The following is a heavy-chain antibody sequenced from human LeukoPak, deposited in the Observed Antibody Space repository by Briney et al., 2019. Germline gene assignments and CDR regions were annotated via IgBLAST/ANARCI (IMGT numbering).Heavy chain of an antibody. CDR3: ASSLGYRWSQGDYYGMDV. V-gene: IGHV3-30*04. CDR2: ISNDGSKK. Sequence: PGGSLRLSCAASGFTLSRYAMHWVRQAPGKGLEWVAVISNDGSKKYYADSVKGRFTISRDNSKNTLYMLMNSLRGEDTAVYYCASSLGYRWSQGDYYGMDVWGQGTTVTVSS. CDR1: GFTLSRYA. D-gene: IGHD2-8*02. J-gene: IGHJ6*02.